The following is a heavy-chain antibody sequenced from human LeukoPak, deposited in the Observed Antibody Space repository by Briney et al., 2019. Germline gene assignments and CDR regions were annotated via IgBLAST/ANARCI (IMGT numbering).Heavy chain of an antibody. V-gene: IGHV3-74*01. CDR1: GFTFSNYW. CDR2: IHGDGSST. J-gene: IGHJ4*02. D-gene: IGHD2/OR15-2a*01. CDR3: VSFYETN. Sequence: GGSLRLSCAASGFTFSNYWMHWVRQVPGKGLVWVAHIHGDGSSTTYADSVKGRFTISRDNAKDTLYLQMNSLRAEDTAVYYCVSFYETNWGQGTLVTVSS.